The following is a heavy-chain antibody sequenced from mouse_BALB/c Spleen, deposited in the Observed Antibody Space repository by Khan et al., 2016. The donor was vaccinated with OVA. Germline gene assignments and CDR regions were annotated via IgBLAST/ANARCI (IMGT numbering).Heavy chain of an antibody. CDR2: IWGGGST. D-gene: IGHD3-2*02. Sequence: QVQLKESGPGLVAPSQSLSITCTVSGFSLSRYGVHWVRQPPGKGLEWLGLIWGGGSTDYNSALKSRLSITKDNSKSQVFLKMNSLQTDDTAIYXCASNFRSYYALDYWGQGTSVTVSS. J-gene: IGHJ4*01. CDR1: GFSLSRYG. CDR3: ASNFRSYYALDY. V-gene: IGHV2-6-4*01.